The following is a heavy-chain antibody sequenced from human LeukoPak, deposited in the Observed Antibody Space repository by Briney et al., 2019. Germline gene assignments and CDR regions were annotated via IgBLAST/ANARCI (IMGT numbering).Heavy chain of an antibody. CDR3: AKRGVVIRVILVGFHKEAYYFDS. D-gene: IGHD3-22*01. V-gene: IGHV3-23*01. CDR1: GITLSNYG. CDR2: IRGNGGST. J-gene: IGHJ4*02. Sequence: GGSLRLSCAVSGITLSNYGMSWVRQAPGKGLEWVAYIRGNGGSTNYADSVKGRFTISRDNPKNTLYLQMNSLTVEDTAVYFCAKRGVVIRVILVGFHKEAYYFDSWGEGALVTVSS.